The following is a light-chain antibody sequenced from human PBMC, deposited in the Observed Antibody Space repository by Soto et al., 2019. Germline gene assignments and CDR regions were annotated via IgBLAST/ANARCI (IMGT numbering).Light chain of an antibody. J-gene: IGLJ1*01. V-gene: IGLV2-14*01. CDR1: SSDVGGYKY. CDR2: DVT. Sequence: QSVLTQPASVSGSPGQSITISCTGTSSDVGGYKYVSWYQLHPGTAPKLVIYDVTNRPSGVSNRFSGSKSGNTASLTISGLQAEDEADYFCSSYTSDSSYVFGSGTKVTVL. CDR3: SSYTSDSSYV.